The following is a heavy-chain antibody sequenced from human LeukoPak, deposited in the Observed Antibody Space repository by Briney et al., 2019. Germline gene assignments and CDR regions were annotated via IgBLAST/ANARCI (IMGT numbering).Heavy chain of an antibody. Sequence: SQTLSLTCAVSGGSISSGGYSWSWIRQPPGKGLEWIGYIYHSGSTYYNPSLKSRVTISVDTSKNQFSLKLSSVTAADTAVYYCARARRITGTGQFDYWGQGTLVTVSS. D-gene: IGHD1-7*01. CDR2: IYHSGST. V-gene: IGHV4-30-2*01. CDR1: GGSISSGGYS. CDR3: ARARRITGTGQFDY. J-gene: IGHJ4*02.